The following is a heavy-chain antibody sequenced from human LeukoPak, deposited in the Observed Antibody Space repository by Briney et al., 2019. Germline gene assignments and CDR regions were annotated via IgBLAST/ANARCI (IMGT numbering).Heavy chain of an antibody. CDR2: IYYSGST. D-gene: IGHD6-19*01. J-gene: IGHJ4*02. Sequence: SETLSLTCTVSGGSISSGGYYWSWIRQHPGKGLEWIGYIYYSGSTYYNPSLKSRVTISVDTSKNQFSLKLSSVTAADTAVYYCARWSGWYPYYFDYWGQGTLVTVSS. V-gene: IGHV4-31*03. CDR1: GGSISSGGYY. CDR3: ARWSGWYPYYFDY.